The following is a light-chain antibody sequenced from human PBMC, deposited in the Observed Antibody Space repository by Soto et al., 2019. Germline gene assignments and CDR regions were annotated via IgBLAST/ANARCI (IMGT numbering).Light chain of an antibody. CDR3: QQYNNWPLWT. CDR1: QSVSSN. CDR2: GAS. Sequence: EIVMTQSPATLSVSPGERATLSCRASQSVSSNLAWYQQKPGQAPRLLIYGASTRATGIPARFSGSGSGTEFTLNIRSLQSEDFAAYYCQQYNNWPLWTFGQGTKVDIK. J-gene: IGKJ1*01. V-gene: IGKV3-15*01.